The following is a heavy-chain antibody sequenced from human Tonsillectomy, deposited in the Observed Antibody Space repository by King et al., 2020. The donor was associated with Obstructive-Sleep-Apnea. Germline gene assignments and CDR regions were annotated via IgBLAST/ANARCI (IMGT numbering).Heavy chain of an antibody. Sequence: VQLVESGGGLVKPGGSLRLSCAASGLTFSNAWMSWVRQAPGKGLEWVGRIKRKTDDVPTDYAAPVKGRFTISRDDSKNTLFLQMNALKTEDTAVYYCTTDPGDYADYWGQGTLVTVSS. CDR1: GLTFSNAW. J-gene: IGHJ4*02. CDR2: IKRKTDDVPT. CDR3: TTDPGDYADY. D-gene: IGHD4-17*01. V-gene: IGHV3-15*01.